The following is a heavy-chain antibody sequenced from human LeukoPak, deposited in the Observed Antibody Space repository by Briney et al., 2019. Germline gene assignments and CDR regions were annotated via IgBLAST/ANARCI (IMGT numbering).Heavy chain of an antibody. V-gene: IGHV3-21*01. D-gene: IGHD3-10*01. J-gene: IGHJ4*02. Sequence: GGSLRLSCAASGFTFSSYSMNWVRQAPGKGLEWVSSISSSSSYIYYADSVKGRFTISRDNAKNSLYLQMNSLRAEDTAVYYCAKVRGWDLLFDYWGQGTLVTVS. CDR2: ISSSSSYI. CDR3: AKVRGWDLLFDY. CDR1: GFTFSSYS.